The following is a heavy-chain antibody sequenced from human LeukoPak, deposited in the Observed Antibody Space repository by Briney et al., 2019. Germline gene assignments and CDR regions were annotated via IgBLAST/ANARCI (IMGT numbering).Heavy chain of an antibody. J-gene: IGHJ3*02. CDR2: IYYSGST. D-gene: IGHD3-22*01. Sequence: SETLSLTCAVYGGSFSGYYWSWIRQPPGKGLEWIGYIYYSGSTNYNPSLKSRVTISVDTSKNQFSLKLSSVTAADTAVYYCAREGYDSSGYSNDAFDIWGQGTMVTVSS. CDR3: AREGYDSSGYSNDAFDI. V-gene: IGHV4-59*01. CDR1: GGSFSGYY.